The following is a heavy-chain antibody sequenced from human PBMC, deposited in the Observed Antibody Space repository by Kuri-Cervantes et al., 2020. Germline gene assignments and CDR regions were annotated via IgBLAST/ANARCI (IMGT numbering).Heavy chain of an antibody. J-gene: IGHJ4*02. CDR3: SRDGVQDDSSTWLGVAATVDN. CDR1: GFTFSSYS. D-gene: IGHD6-13*01. V-gene: IGHV3-48*01. CDR2: ISSSSNAI. Sequence: GGSLKISCAASGFTFSSYSMNWVRQAPGKGLEWVSYISSSSNAIYYTDSVKGRFTVSRDNSKNALFLQMNSLRGEDTAVYYCSRDGVQDDSSTWLGVAATVDNWGQGVLVTVSS.